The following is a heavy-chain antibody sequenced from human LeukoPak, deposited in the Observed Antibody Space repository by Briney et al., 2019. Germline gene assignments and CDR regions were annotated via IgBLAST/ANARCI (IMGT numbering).Heavy chain of an antibody. D-gene: IGHD3-22*01. Sequence: SETLSLTCTVSGYSISSGYYWSCIRQPPGKGLEWIGYIYYSGSTNYNPSLKSRVTISVDTSKNQFSLKLSSVTAADTAVYYCARYTEYYYDSSGQHRVRWFDPWGQGTLVTVSS. CDR2: IYYSGST. J-gene: IGHJ5*02. V-gene: IGHV4-61*01. CDR1: GYSISSGYY. CDR3: ARYTEYYYDSSGQHRVRWFDP.